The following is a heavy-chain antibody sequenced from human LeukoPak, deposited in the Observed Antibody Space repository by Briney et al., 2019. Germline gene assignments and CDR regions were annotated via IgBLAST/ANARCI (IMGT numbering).Heavy chain of an antibody. CDR2: IYYSGST. CDR3: ARASYGSGSYQPFDP. V-gene: IGHV4-30-4*01. J-gene: IGHJ5*02. D-gene: IGHD3-10*01. CDR1: GGSISSGDYY. Sequence: PSQTLSLTCTVSGGSISSGDYYWSLIRQPPGKGLEWIGYIYYSGSTYYNPSLKSRVTISVDTSKNQFSLKLSSVTAADTAVYYCARASYGSGSYQPFDPWGQGTLVTVSS.